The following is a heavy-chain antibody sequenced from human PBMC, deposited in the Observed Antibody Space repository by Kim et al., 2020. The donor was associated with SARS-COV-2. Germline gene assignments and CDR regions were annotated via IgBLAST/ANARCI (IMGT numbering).Heavy chain of an antibody. CDR3: AKDGTRCAFDI. Sequence: GGSLRLSCAASGFTFSSYGMHWVRQAPGKGLEWVAVISYDGSNKYYADSVKGRFTISRDNSKNTLYLQMNSLRAEDTAVYYCAKDGTRCAFDIWGQGTMVTVSS. CDR2: ISYDGSNK. D-gene: IGHD1-26*01. J-gene: IGHJ3*02. V-gene: IGHV3-30*18. CDR1: GFTFSSYG.